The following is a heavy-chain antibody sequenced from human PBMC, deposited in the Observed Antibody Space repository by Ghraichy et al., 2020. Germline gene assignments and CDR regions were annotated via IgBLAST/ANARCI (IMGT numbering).Heavy chain of an antibody. D-gene: IGHD2-2*01. Sequence: GGSLRFSCAASGFTFRNYEVNWVRQAPGKGLEWVSYISSSGSTVYYADSVKGRFTISRDNAKNSLFLQMSSLRAEDTAVYYCARKCSSSSCGYDHGMDVWGQGTTVTVSS. CDR1: GFTFRNYE. CDR3: ARKCSSSSCGYDHGMDV. CDR2: ISSSGSTV. J-gene: IGHJ6*02. V-gene: IGHV3-48*03.